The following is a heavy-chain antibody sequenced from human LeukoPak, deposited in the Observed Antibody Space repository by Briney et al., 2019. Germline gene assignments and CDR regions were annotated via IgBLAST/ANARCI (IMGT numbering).Heavy chain of an antibody. CDR3: TRDQEGSDY. V-gene: IGHV3-48*01. Sequence: GGSLRLSCVASGFTFSSYSMNWVRQAPGMGLEWVSYITRSSSAKFYADSVKGRSAISRDNAENLLYLQMNSLRAEDTAVYYCTRDQEGSDYWGQGTLVTVSS. CDR2: ITRSSSAK. CDR1: GFTFSSYS. J-gene: IGHJ4*02.